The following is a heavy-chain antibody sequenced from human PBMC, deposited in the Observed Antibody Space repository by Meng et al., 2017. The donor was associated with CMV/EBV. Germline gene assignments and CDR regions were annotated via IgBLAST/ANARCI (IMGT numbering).Heavy chain of an antibody. D-gene: IGHD3-3*01. V-gene: IGHV3-21*01. Sequence: GESLKISCAASGFSFSAYSMNWVRQAPGKGLEWVSAVSSSSIYIYHAGSVKGRFTISRDNAKNSLSLQMNSLRAEDTAVYYCARDTGYYSGPGVYYYYGMDVWGQGTTVTVSS. CDR3: ARDTGYYSGPGVYYYYGMDV. CDR2: VSSSSIYI. J-gene: IGHJ6*02. CDR1: GFSFSAYS.